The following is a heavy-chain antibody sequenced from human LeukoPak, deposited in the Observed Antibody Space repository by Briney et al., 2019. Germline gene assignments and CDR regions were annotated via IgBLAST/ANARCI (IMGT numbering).Heavy chain of an antibody. D-gene: IGHD3-22*01. V-gene: IGHV3-48*02. Sequence: GGSLRLSCAASGFTFSSYSMNWVRQAPGKGLEWVSYISSSSSTIYYADSVKGRFTISRDNAKNSLYLQMNSLRDEDTAVYYCARDTYYYDSSGYYSFDYWAREPWSPSPQ. CDR1: GFTFSSYS. CDR2: ISSSSSTI. CDR3: ARDTYYYDSSGYYSFDY. J-gene: IGHJ4*02.